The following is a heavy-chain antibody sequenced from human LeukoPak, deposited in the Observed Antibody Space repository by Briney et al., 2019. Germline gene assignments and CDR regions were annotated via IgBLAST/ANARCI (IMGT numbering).Heavy chain of an antibody. D-gene: IGHD3-22*01. CDR1: GGSISGYY. Sequence: PSETLSLTCTVSGGSISGYYWSWIRQPPGKGLEWIGEINHSGSTNYNPSLKSRVTISVDTSKNQFSLKLSSVTAADTAVYYCARQAYYYDSSGYSEIQHWGQGTLVTVSS. J-gene: IGHJ1*01. CDR3: ARQAYYYDSSGYSEIQH. CDR2: INHSGST. V-gene: IGHV4-34*01.